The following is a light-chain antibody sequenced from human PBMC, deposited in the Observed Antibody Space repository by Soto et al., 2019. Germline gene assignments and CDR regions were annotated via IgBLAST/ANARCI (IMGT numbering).Light chain of an antibody. Sequence: DIQMTQSPSTLSASVGDRVTITCRASQSISSWLAWYQQKPGKAPKLLIYKSSTLEIGVPSRFRGSGSGTEVTLAVGSLQPDDSATYYCRQYNDNWTFGQGTKVEIK. CDR1: QSISSW. V-gene: IGKV1-5*03. CDR3: RQYNDNWT. CDR2: KSS. J-gene: IGKJ1*01.